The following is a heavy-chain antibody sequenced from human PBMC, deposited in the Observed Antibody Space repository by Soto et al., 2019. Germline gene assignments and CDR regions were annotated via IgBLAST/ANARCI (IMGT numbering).Heavy chain of an antibody. Sequence: GGSLRLSCEASGFSFRDHGMSWVRQAPGKGLEWVSVTSGSGGTTYYVDSVKGRFTISRDNSKNTLYLQMNSLRVEDTAVYYCARDRSGYCSSTSCYQNWFDPWGQGTLVTVSS. CDR2: TSGSGGTT. CDR3: ARDRSGYCSSTSCYQNWFDP. V-gene: IGHV3-23*01. CDR1: GFSFRDHG. D-gene: IGHD2-2*01. J-gene: IGHJ5*02.